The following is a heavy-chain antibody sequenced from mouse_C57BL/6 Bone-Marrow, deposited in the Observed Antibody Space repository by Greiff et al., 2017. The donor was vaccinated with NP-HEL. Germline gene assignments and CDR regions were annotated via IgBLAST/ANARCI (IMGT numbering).Heavy chain of an antibody. D-gene: IGHD3-2*02. CDR3: ARHEGGGSSGYTAWFAY. CDR1: GYTFTEYT. J-gene: IGHJ3*01. V-gene: IGHV1-62-2*01. Sequence: VKLVESGAELVKPGASVKLSCKASGYTFTEYTIHWVKQRSGQGLEWIGWFYPGSGSIKYNEKFKDKATLTADKSSSTVYMELSRLTSEDSAVYFCARHEGGGSSGYTAWFAYWGQGTLVTVSA. CDR2: FYPGSGSI.